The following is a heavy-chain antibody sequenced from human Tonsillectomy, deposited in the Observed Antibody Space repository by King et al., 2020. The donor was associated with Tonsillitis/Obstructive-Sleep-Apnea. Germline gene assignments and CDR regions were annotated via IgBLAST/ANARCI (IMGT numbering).Heavy chain of an antibody. J-gene: IGHJ4*02. CDR3: AKRGSSSSWSHFDY. CDR1: GFTFSSYW. CDR2: IKQDGSEK. V-gene: IGHV3-7*02. Sequence: VQLVESGGGLVQPGGSLRLSCAASGFTFSSYWMSWGRQAPGKELEWVANIKQDGSEKYYVGSVKGRFTISRDNAKNSLYLQMNNLRAEDTAVYYCAKRGSSSSWSHFDYWGQGTLVTVSS. D-gene: IGHD6-13*01.